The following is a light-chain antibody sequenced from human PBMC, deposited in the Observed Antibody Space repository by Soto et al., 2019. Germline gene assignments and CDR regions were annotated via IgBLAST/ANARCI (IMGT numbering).Light chain of an antibody. CDR1: QTVSSY. V-gene: IGKV3-20*01. Sequence: EIVLTQSPATLSLSPGERATLSCRASQTVSSYLLWYQQKPGQAPRLLIYGASSRATGIPDRFSGSGSGTDFTLTISRLEPEDFAVYYCQQYGSSLWTFGQGTKVDI. CDR3: QQYGSSLWT. J-gene: IGKJ1*01. CDR2: GAS.